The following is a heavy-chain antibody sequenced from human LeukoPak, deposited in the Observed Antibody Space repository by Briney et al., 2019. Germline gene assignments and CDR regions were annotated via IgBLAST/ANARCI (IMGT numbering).Heavy chain of an antibody. J-gene: IGHJ4*02. CDR2: IYYSGST. CDR3: ARSTGWHAFT. CDR1: GGPINSHY. Sequence: SETLSLTCTVSGGPINSHYWSWIRQPPGKGLEWIGYIYYSGSTQYSPSLKSRVTIAVDRSRSQVTLRLRSVTSADTAIYYCARSTGWHAFTWGQGTLISVSS. V-gene: IGHV4-59*11. D-gene: IGHD4-17*01.